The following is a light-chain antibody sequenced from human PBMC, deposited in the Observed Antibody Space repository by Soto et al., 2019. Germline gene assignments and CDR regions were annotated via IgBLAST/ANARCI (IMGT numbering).Light chain of an antibody. CDR1: QSVSSSY. J-gene: IGKJ3*01. V-gene: IGKV3-20*01. CDR2: GAS. Sequence: EIVLTQSPGTLSLSPGERATLSCRASQSVSSSYLAWYQQKPGQAPRLLIYGASSRATGIPDRFSGSGSGTGFTLTISRLEPEDFAVYYCQQYCSSPRTFGPGTKVDIK. CDR3: QQYCSSPRT.